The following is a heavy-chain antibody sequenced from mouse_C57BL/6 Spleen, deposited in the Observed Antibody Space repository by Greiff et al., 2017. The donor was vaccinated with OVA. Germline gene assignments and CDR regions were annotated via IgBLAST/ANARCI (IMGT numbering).Heavy chain of an antibody. CDR2: IYPGDGDT. D-gene: IGHD1-1*01. CDR1: GYAFSSSW. Sequence: VQLQQSGPELVKPGASVKISCKASGYAFSSSWMNWVKQRPGKGLEWIGRIYPGDGDTNYNGKFKGKATLTADNSSSTAYMQLSSLTSEDSAVYFCARGRSYYYFFAYWGQGTLVTVSA. J-gene: IGHJ3*01. V-gene: IGHV1-82*01. CDR3: ARGRSYYYFFAY.